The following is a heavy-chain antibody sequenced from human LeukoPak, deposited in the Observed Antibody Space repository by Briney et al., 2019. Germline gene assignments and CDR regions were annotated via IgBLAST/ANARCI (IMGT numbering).Heavy chain of an antibody. J-gene: IGHJ6*02. Sequence: PXXGLEWVASINHNGNVNYYVDSVKGRFTISRDNAKNSLYLQMSNLRAEDTAVYFCARGGGLDVWGQGATVTVSS. V-gene: IGHV3-7*04. CDR2: INHNGNVN. CDR3: ARGGGLDV.